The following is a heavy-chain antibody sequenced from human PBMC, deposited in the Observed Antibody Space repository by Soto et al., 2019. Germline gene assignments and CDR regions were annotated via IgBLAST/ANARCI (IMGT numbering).Heavy chain of an antibody. J-gene: IGHJ6*02. CDR2: ISYDGSNK. CDR1: GFTFSSYA. CDR3: ARAFGDLVYYYYRMDV. V-gene: IGHV3-30-3*01. D-gene: IGHD3-10*01. Sequence: GGSLRLSCAASGFTFSSYAMHWVRQAPGKGLEWVAVISYDGSNKYYADSVKGRFTISRDNSKNTLYLQMNSLRAEDTAVYYCARAFGDLVYYYYRMDVWGQGTTVTVSS.